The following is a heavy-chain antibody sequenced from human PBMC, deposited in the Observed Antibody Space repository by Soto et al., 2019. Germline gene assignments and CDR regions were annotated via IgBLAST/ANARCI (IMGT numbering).Heavy chain of an antibody. Sequence: QVQLQESGPGLVKPSQTLSLTCTVSGDSISSDFYYWSWIRQHPGKGLEWIGYIYYSGSTSYNPSLKSRVTISVDTSKNHFSLKLPSVTAADTAMYYWARAPVPHLRRTRFDYGGQGTLVTVSS. CDR3: ARAPVPHLRRTRFDY. J-gene: IGHJ4*02. CDR1: GDSISSDFYY. D-gene: IGHD2-2*01. CDR2: IYYSGST. V-gene: IGHV4-31*03.